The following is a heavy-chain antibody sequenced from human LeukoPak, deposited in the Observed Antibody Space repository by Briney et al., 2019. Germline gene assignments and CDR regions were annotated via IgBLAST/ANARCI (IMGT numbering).Heavy chain of an antibody. Sequence: ASVKVSCKASGYTFTSYYIHWVRQAPGQGLEWMGINNPSGGSSNYAQKFQGRVTMTRDTSTSIVYMELSSLRSEDTAVYYCARWTITYLDYWGQGTLVTVSS. CDR3: ARWTITYLDY. V-gene: IGHV1-46*01. CDR2: NNPSGGSS. CDR1: GYTFTSYY. D-gene: IGHD1-14*01. J-gene: IGHJ4*02.